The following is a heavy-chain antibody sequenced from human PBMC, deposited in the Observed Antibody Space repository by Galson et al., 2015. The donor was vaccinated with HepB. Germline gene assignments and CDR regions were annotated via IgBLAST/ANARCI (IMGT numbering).Heavy chain of an antibody. CDR1: GFTFSDYY. CDR2: ISSSSSYT. J-gene: IGHJ4*02. CDR3: ARTLRPIVVVPAAMPNHAYYFDY. Sequence: SLRLSCAASGFTFSDYYMSWIRQAPGKGLEWVSYISSSSSYTNYADSVKGRFTISRDNAKNSLYLQMNSLRAEDTAVYYCARTLRPIVVVPAAMPNHAYYFDYWGQGTLVTVSS. D-gene: IGHD2-2*01. V-gene: IGHV3-11*06.